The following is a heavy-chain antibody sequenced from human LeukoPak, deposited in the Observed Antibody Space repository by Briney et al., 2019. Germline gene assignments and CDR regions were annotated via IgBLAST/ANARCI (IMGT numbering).Heavy chain of an antibody. CDR2: ISGSGGRT. V-gene: IGHV3-23*01. D-gene: IGHD3-10*01. CDR1: RFTFSSYA. Sequence: GGSLRLSCAASRFTFSSYAMSWARQAPGKGLEWVSTISGSGGRTNYADSVKGRFTISRDNSKNTLYLQMNSLRAEDTAVYYCARQLWFGDLSRWDAFDIWGQGTMVTVSS. J-gene: IGHJ3*02. CDR3: ARQLWFGDLSRWDAFDI.